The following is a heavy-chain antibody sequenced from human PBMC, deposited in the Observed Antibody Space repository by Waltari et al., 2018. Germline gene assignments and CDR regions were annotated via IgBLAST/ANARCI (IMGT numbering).Heavy chain of an antibody. J-gene: IGHJ5*02. Sequence: QVQLQESGPGLVKPSGTLSLTCAVSGVSISTNNWWSWVRQPPGKGLEWIGEIYHSGDTNYNPSLESRVTILEDKSKNQFSLRLRSVTAADTAIYFCARVAVPAVETNWFDPWGQGILVTVSS. D-gene: IGHD2-2*01. CDR3: ARVAVPAVETNWFDP. CDR1: GVSISTNNW. V-gene: IGHV4-4*02. CDR2: IYHSGDT.